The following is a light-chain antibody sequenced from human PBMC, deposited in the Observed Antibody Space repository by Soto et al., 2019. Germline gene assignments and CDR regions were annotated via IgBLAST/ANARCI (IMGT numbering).Light chain of an antibody. CDR2: KAS. V-gene: IGKV1-5*03. Sequence: DIQMTQSPSTLSASVGDRVTITCRASQSISSWLAWYQQKPGKAPKLLIYKASNLESGVPSRFSGSGSGTEFTLTISSLQPNDYETYYCQQYNSDPLTFGRGSKVEI. J-gene: IGKJ1*01. CDR3: QQYNSDPLT. CDR1: QSISSW.